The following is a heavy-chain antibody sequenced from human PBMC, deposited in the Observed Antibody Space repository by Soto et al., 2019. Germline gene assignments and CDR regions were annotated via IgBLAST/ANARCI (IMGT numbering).Heavy chain of an antibody. CDR1: GFTFSSYS. CDR2: ISSSSSTI. V-gene: IGHV3-48*01. J-gene: IGHJ5*02. D-gene: IGHD3-3*01. Sequence: ESGGGLVQPGGSPRLSCAASGFTFSSYSMNWVRQAPGKGLEWVSYISSSSSTIYYADSVKGRFTISRDNAKNSLYLQMDSLRADDTAVYYCARGGGYDFWSGYLGWLDPWGQGTLVTVSS. CDR3: ARGGGYDFWSGYLGWLDP.